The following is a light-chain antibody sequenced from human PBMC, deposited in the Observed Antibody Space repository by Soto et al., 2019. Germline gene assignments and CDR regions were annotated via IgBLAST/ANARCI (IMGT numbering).Light chain of an antibody. CDR2: GDT. CDR1: SGSIASNY. Sequence: NFMLTQPHSVSESPGKKVTISCTRTSGSIASNYVQWYQQRPDSAPATLIYGDTLRPSGVPDRFSGSIDSSSNSASLTISGLQIEDEADYYCQSYGVFGGRTQLTVL. CDR3: QSYGV. V-gene: IGLV6-57*04. J-gene: IGLJ2*01.